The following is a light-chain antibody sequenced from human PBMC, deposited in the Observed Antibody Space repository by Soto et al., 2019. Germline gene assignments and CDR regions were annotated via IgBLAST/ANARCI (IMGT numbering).Light chain of an antibody. CDR2: SDN. J-gene: IGLJ3*02. Sequence: QSVLTQPPSASGTPGQRVTISCSGSSSDIGSNTVNWYQQLPRTAPKLLIYSDNQRPSGVPDRFSGSKSGTSASLAISGLQSEDEADYYCASWDDSLNGWVFGGGTQLTV. CDR1: SSDIGSNT. V-gene: IGLV1-44*01. CDR3: ASWDDSLNGWV.